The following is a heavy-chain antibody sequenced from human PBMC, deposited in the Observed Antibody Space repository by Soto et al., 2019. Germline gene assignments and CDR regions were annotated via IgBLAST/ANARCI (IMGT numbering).Heavy chain of an antibody. V-gene: IGHV3-23*01. Sequence: PVGPLRLSCAASGFSFVNYAMNWVRQAPGKGLEWVSGLSGSGTSTYYADSVKGRFTISRDNSRDTLFLQMNSLTADDTAVYYCAKATTNGGWFNPFDSWGQGALVTVSS. CDR1: GFSFVNYA. CDR2: LSGSGTST. D-gene: IGHD6-19*01. CDR3: AKATTNGGWFNPFDS. J-gene: IGHJ4*02.